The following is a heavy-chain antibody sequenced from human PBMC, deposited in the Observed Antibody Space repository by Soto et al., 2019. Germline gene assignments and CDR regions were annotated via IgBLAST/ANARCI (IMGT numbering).Heavy chain of an antibody. Sequence: EVQLLESGGGLVQPGGSLRLSCAASGFTFSSYAMIWVRQAPGKGLEWVSAISGSGGSTYYADSVKGRFTISRDNSKNPMYLQMNSLRAEDTAVYYCAKSPGIAVASRGLYYFDYWGQGTLVTVSS. CDR3: AKSPGIAVASRGLYYFDY. V-gene: IGHV3-23*01. J-gene: IGHJ4*02. CDR2: ISGSGGST. D-gene: IGHD6-19*01. CDR1: GFTFSSYA.